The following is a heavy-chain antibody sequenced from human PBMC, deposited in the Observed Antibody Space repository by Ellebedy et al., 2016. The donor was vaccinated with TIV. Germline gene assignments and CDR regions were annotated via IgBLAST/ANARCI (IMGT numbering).Heavy chain of an antibody. J-gene: IGHJ4*02. Sequence: GESLKISXVASGFTFSSYWMSWVRQAPGKGLEWVANIKEDGSDKYYVDSVKGRFTISRDNAKNSLYLQMNSLRAEDTAVFYCARLYCRSISCNHYFDYWGQGTLVTVSS. CDR3: ARLYCRSISCNHYFDY. CDR1: GFTFSSYW. D-gene: IGHD2-2*01. CDR2: IKEDGSDK. V-gene: IGHV3-7*03.